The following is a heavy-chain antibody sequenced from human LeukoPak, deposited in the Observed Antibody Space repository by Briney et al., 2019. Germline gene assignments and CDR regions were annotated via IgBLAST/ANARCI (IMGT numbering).Heavy chain of an antibody. V-gene: IGHV3-48*03. Sequence: PGGSPRLSCAASGFTFSSYEMNWVRQAPGRGLEWVSYISSSGSTIYYADSVKGRFTISRDNAKNSLYLQMNSLRAEDTAVYYCARAAPPHYAFDIWGQGTMVTVSS. J-gene: IGHJ3*02. CDR3: ARAAPPHYAFDI. CDR2: ISSSGSTI. CDR1: GFTFSSYE.